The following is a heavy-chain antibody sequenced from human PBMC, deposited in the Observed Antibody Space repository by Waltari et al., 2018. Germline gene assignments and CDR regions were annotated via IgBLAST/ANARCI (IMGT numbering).Heavy chain of an antibody. CDR2: INHSGST. V-gene: IGHV4-34*01. D-gene: IGHD3-3*01. J-gene: IGHJ6*02. CDR1: GGSFSGYY. Sequence: QVQLQQWGAGLLKPSETLSLTCAVYGGSFSGYYWSWIRQPPGKGLEWLGEINHSGSTNYNPSLKRRGTISVDTSKNQFSLKLGCVTAADTAVYYCARGGRVTIFAYYYYGRDVWGQGTTVTVSS. CDR3: ARGGRVTIFAYYYYGRDV.